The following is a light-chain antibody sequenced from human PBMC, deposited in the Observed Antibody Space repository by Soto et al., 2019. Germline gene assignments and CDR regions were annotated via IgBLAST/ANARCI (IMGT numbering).Light chain of an antibody. V-gene: IGKV1-5*01. CDR2: DAS. CDR1: ESISRW. Sequence: DIQMTQSPSTLSASVGDRVTITCRASESISRWLAWYQQKPGKAPXLLIYDASTLQGGVPSRFSGSGSGTEFTLTVTSLQPEDFATYFCQQYDKYSTFGHGTKVDIK. J-gene: IGKJ1*01. CDR3: QQYDKYST.